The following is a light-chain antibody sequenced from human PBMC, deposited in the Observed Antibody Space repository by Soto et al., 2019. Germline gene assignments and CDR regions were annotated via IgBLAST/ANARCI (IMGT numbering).Light chain of an antibody. CDR3: QQYYSTPLT. Sequence: DIQMTQSPSSLSASVGDRVTITCQASLDITNSLNWYQQKSGKAPNLLIYDASKLETGVPSRFSGSGSGTDFTFTISSLQAEDVAVYYCQQYYSTPLTFGPGTKVDIK. CDR2: DAS. CDR1: LDITNS. V-gene: IGKV1-33*01. J-gene: IGKJ3*01.